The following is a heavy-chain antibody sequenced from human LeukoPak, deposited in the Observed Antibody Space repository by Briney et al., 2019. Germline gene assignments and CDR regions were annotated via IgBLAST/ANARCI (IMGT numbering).Heavy chain of an antibody. CDR1: GGSFSGYY. CDR2: INHSGST. J-gene: IGHJ4*02. D-gene: IGHD6-13*01. V-gene: IGHV4-34*01. Sequence: SETLSLTCAVYGGSFSGYYWSWIRQPPGKGLEWIGEINHSGSTNYNPSLKSRGTISVDTSKNQFSLKLSSVTAADTAVYYCARGRSSSWYGAAYFDYWGQGTLVTVSS. CDR3: ARGRSSSWYGAAYFDY.